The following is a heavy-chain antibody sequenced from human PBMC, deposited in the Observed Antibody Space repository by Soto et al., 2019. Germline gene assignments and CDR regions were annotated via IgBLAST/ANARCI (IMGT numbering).Heavy chain of an antibody. J-gene: IGHJ4*02. CDR3: ANQVATGH. D-gene: IGHD2-15*01. CDR1: GFIFSRSG. CDR2: ISYDGNTK. Sequence: QVQLVESGGGVVLPGTSLRLSCAASGFIFSRSGMHWVRQAPGKGLEWVAVISYDGNTKYYADSVKGRFTISRDNSKNTLNLKMTSLRVEDTAVYYCANQVATGHWGQGTPVTDSS. V-gene: IGHV3-30*18.